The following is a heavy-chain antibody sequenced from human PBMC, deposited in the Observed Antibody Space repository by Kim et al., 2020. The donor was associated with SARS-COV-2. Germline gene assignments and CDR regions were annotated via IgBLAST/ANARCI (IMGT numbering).Heavy chain of an antibody. D-gene: IGHD2-15*01. J-gene: IGHJ5*02. CDR2: IYYSGST. V-gene: IGHV4-31*03. CDR3: ARDKGVAAITGWFDP. Sequence: SETLSLTCTVSGGSISSGGYYWSWIRQHPGKGLEWIGYIYYSGSTYYNPSLKSRVTISVDTSKNQFSLKLSSVTAADTAVYYCARDKGVAAITGWFDPWDQGTLVTVSS. CDR1: GGSISSGGYY.